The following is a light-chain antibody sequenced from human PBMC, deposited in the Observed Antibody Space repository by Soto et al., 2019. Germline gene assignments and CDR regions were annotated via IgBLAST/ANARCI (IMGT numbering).Light chain of an antibody. Sequence: QSALTQPASVSGSPRQSITISCTGTSSDVGGYNYVSWYQHHPGKAPKLMIYDVSNRPSGISNRFSGSKSGNTASLTISGLQAEDEADYYCSSYTSSSTLYVFGSGTKLTVL. CDR3: SSYTSSSTLYV. CDR2: DVS. V-gene: IGLV2-14*01. CDR1: SSDVGGYNY. J-gene: IGLJ1*01.